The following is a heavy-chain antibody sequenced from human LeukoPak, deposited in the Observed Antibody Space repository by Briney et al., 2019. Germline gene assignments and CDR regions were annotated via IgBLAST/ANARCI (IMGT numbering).Heavy chain of an antibody. CDR1: GYTFTVYN. Sequence: ASMKVSCKASGYTFTVYNIHWVRQAPGQGLEWMGRINPNSGDTTYAQKFQGRVTMTRDTSINTAYVEVSGLRSDDTAVYYCARDHLAAAGSGGWGQGTLVTVSS. V-gene: IGHV1-2*06. D-gene: IGHD6-13*01. CDR2: INPNSGDT. CDR3: ARDHLAAAGSGG. J-gene: IGHJ1*01.